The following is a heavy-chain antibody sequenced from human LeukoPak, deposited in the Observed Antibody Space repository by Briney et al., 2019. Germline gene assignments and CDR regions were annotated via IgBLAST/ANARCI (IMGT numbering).Heavy chain of an antibody. V-gene: IGHV3-11*04. CDR1: GFTFSDYY. CDR3: ARPMVRGVDWFDP. J-gene: IGHJ5*02. D-gene: IGHD3-10*01. Sequence: PGGSLRLSCAASGFTFSDYYMSWIRQAPGKGLEWVSYISSSATTIYYADSVKGRFTISRDNAKNSLYLQMNSLRAEDTAVYYCARPMVRGVDWFDPWGQGTLVTVSS. CDR2: ISSSATTI.